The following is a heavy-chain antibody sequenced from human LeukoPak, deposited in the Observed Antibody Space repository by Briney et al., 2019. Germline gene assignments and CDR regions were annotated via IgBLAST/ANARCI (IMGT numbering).Heavy chain of an antibody. CDR3: TRVIISPYYYYGMDV. Sequence: GGSLRLSCTASGFTFGDYAMSWVRQAPGKGLEWVGFIRSKAYGGTTEYAASVEGRFTISRDDSKSIAYLQMNSLKTEDTAVYYCTRVIISPYYYYGMDVWGQGTTVTVSS. V-gene: IGHV3-49*04. D-gene: IGHD3-16*01. J-gene: IGHJ6*02. CDR2: IRSKAYGGTT. CDR1: GFTFGDYA.